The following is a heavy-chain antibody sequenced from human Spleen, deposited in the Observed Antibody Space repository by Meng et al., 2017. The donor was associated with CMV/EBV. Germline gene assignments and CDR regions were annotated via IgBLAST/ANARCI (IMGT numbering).Heavy chain of an antibody. CDR3: ATGVSMIVVGPLVSFDI. CDR2: IRYDGSNK. V-gene: IGHV3-30*02. Sequence: GESLKISWASSGFTFSSYSMNWVRQAPGKGLEWVGFIRYDGSNKYYVDCVKGRFTISRDNSKNTLYLQMNSLRADAAAIYYCATGVSMIVVGPLVSFDIWGQGTMVTVSS. D-gene: IGHD3-22*01. CDR1: GFTFSSYS. J-gene: IGHJ3*02.